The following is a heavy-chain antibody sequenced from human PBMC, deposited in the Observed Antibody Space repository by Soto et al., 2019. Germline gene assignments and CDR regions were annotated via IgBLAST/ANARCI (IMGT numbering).Heavy chain of an antibody. CDR1: GYTFNSHA. V-gene: IGHV1-3*01. D-gene: IGHD6-19*01. J-gene: IGHJ6*02. CDR2: INGGNGDT. CDR3: VRDQRAMAGKDYYYYGMDV. Sequence: ASVKVSCKASGYTFNSHAMHWARQAPGQRLEWIGWINGGNGDTKYSQKFQGRVIITRDTSASTAYMELISLRSEDTAVYYCVRDQRAMAGKDYYYYGMDVWGQGTAVTVSS.